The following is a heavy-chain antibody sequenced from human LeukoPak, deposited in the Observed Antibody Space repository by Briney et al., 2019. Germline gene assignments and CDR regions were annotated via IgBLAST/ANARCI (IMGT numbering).Heavy chain of an antibody. D-gene: IGHD3-10*01. Sequence: PSETLSLTCAVYGESFSGYQWSWIRQPPEKGLEWIGEINHGGSTNYNPSLKSRVTISVDPSKNQFSLKLSSVTAADTAVYYCARPGQLGSLYYGLDVWGQGTTVTVS. CDR1: GESFSGYQ. CDR3: ARPGQLGSLYYGLDV. J-gene: IGHJ6*02. CDR2: INHGGST. V-gene: IGHV4-34*01.